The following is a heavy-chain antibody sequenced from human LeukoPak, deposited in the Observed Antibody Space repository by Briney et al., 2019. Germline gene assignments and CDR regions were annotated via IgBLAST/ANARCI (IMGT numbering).Heavy chain of an antibody. Sequence: SETLSPTCTVSGGSISSGGYSWSWIRQLPGKGLEWIGYIYYSGSTYYNPSLQSRVTISVDTSQNQFSLKLSSMTAADTAVYYCARPPLMDVWGQGTTVTVSS. J-gene: IGHJ6*02. CDR1: GGSISSGGYS. V-gene: IGHV4-31*03. CDR2: IYYSGST. CDR3: ARPPLMDV.